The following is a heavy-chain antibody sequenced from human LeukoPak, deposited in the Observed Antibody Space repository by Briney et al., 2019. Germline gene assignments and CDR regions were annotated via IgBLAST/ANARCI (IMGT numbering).Heavy chain of an antibody. J-gene: IGHJ4*02. CDR2: IYTSGST. CDR1: GGSISSGSYY. CDR3: ARAPNDFWSGYYVFDY. D-gene: IGHD3-3*01. Sequence: SETLSLTCTVSGGSISSGSYYWSWIRQPAGKGLEWIGRIYTSGSTNYNPSLKSRVTISVDTSKNQFSLKLSSVTAADTAVYYCARAPNDFWSGYYVFDYWGQGTLVTVSS. V-gene: IGHV4-61*02.